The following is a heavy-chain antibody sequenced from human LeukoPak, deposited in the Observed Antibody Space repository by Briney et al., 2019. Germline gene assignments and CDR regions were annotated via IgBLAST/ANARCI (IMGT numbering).Heavy chain of an antibody. CDR1: GYTFTSYD. D-gene: IGHD3-3*01. Sequence: SVKVSCKASGYTFTSYDINWVRQATGQGLEWMGGIIPIFGTANYAQKFQGRVTITADESTSTAYMELSSLRSEDTAVYYCAREIPSGSILGVVRGIYAFDIWGQETMVTVSS. J-gene: IGHJ3*02. V-gene: IGHV1-69*13. CDR3: AREIPSGSILGVVRGIYAFDI. CDR2: IIPIFGTA.